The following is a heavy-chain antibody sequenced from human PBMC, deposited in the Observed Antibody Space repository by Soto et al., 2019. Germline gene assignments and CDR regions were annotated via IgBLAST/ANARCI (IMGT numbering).Heavy chain of an antibody. Sequence: VQLVQSGAEVKKPGASVKVSCKASGYTFTSYGISWVRQAPGQGLEWMGWISGYNANPNYAQEVQGRVTMTTDTSTNTAYMELRSLRSDDTAVYYCARARKVSGSYWRYWGQGTLVTVSS. CDR1: GYTFTSYG. J-gene: IGHJ4*02. D-gene: IGHD1-26*01. V-gene: IGHV1-18*01. CDR3: ARARKVSGSYWRY. CDR2: ISGYNANP.